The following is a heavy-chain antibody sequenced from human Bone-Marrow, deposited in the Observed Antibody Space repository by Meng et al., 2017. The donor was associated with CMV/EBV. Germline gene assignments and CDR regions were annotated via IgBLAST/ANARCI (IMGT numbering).Heavy chain of an antibody. CDR2: INSDGSST. CDR1: GFTFSSYW. V-gene: IGHV3-74*01. CDR3: ARDTYYYDSSGYFPLYYYYYGMDV. Sequence: GGSLRLSCAASGFTFSSYWMHWVRQAPGKGLVWFSRINSDGSSTSYADSVKGRFTISRDNAKNTLYLQMNSLRAEDTAVYYCARDTYYYDSSGYFPLYYYYYGMDVWGQGTTVTVSS. D-gene: IGHD3-22*01. J-gene: IGHJ6*02.